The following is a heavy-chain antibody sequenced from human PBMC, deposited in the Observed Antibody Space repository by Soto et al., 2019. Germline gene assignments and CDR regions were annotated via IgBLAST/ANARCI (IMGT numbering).Heavy chain of an antibody. J-gene: IGHJ4*02. Sequence: EVQLVESVGGLVKPGGSLRLSCAASGFPFTRYSMNWVRQAPGKGLEWVSSISSTTNYIYYGDSMKGRFTISRDNAKNSLYLEMNSLRAEDTAVYYCARESEDLTSNFDYWGQGTLVTVSS. CDR1: GFPFTRYS. CDR3: ARESEDLTSNFDY. V-gene: IGHV3-21*06. CDR2: ISSTTNYI.